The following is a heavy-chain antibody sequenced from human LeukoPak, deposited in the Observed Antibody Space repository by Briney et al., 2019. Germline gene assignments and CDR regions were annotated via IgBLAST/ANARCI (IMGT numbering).Heavy chain of an antibody. V-gene: IGHV4-34*01. CDR2: INHSGST. Sequence: SETLSLTCAVYGGSFSGYYWSWIRQPPGKGLEWIGEINHSGSTNYNPSLKSRVTISVDTSKNQFSLKLSSVTAADTAGYYCARSGGSYGSGSYWGQGTLVPVPA. J-gene: IGHJ4*02. CDR1: GGSFSGYY. CDR3: ARSGGSYGSGSY. D-gene: IGHD3-10*01.